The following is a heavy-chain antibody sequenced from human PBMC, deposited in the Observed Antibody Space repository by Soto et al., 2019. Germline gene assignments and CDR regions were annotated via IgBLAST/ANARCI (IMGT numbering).Heavy chain of an antibody. J-gene: IGHJ4*02. CDR3: AKDRVMATSPPYEY. V-gene: IGHV3-23*01. Sequence: GGSLRLSCAASGFTFGTYVMSWVRQAPGKGLEWASSISSGGGGRYYADSVEGRFTISRDNSKNTLFLQMSGLRGDDTAVYYCAKDRVMATSPPYEYWGQGTQVTVSS. D-gene: IGHD5-12*01. CDR2: ISSGGGGR. CDR1: GFTFGTYV.